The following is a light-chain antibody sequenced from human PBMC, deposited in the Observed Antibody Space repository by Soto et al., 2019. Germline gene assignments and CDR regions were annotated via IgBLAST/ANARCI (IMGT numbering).Light chain of an antibody. CDR3: QQRYNWRYT. J-gene: IGKJ2*01. V-gene: IGKV3-11*01. CDR2: DAS. Sequence: EIVLTQSPATLSLSPGERATLSCRASQSVSDYLAWYQHKPGQAPRLLIYDASNRAPGIPARFSGSGSGTDFTLTIGSLEPEDFAVYYFQQRYNWRYTFGQGTKLGIK. CDR1: QSVSDY.